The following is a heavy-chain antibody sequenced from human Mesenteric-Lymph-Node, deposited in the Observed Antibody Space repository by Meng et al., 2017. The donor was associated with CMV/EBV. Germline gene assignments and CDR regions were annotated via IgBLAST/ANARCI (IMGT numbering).Heavy chain of an antibody. J-gene: IGHJ4*02. V-gene: IGHV1-69-2*01. CDR3: ATDSYSSGLGY. CDR2: VDPEDGET. D-gene: IGHD4-11*01. Sequence: CKVSGDTFTDYYMGGGQRAPGKGLGWMGLVDPEDGETRYAGKCQGRVTITADTSTDTAYMELSSLGSEETAVYYGATDSYSSGLGYWGQGTLVTVSS. CDR1: GDTFTDYY.